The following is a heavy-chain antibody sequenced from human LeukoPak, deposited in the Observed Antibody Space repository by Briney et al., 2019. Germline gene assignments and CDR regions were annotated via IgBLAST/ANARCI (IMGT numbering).Heavy chain of an antibody. CDR2: INPNSGGT. CDR3: ARDPGYCSSTSCPHFDY. CDR1: GYTFTGYY. J-gene: IGHJ4*02. V-gene: IGHV1-2*02. D-gene: IGHD2-2*01. Sequence: ASVKVSCKASGYTFTGYYMHWVRQAPGQGLEWMGWINPNSGGTNYAQKFQGRVTMTRDTSISTAYMELSRLRSDDTAVYYCARDPGYCSSTSCPHFDYWGQGTLVTVSS.